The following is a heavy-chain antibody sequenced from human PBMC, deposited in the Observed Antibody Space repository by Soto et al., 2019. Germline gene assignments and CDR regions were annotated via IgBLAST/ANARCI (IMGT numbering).Heavy chain of an antibody. J-gene: IGHJ4*02. CDR1: GGSISSYY. CDR2: IYTSGST. V-gene: IGHV4-4*07. D-gene: IGHD3-3*01. CDR3: ARADYDFWSGYSLTLDY. Sequence: PSGTLSLTCTVSGGSISSYYWSWIRQPAGKGLEGIGRIYTSGSTNYNPSLKSRVTMSVDTSKNQFSLKLSSVTAADTAVYYCARADYDFWSGYSLTLDYWGQGTLVTVSS.